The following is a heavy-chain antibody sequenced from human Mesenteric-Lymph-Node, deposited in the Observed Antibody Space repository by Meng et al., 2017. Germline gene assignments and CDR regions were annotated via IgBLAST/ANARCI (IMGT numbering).Heavy chain of an antibody. J-gene: IGHJ4*02. V-gene: IGHV4-4*02. CDR3: ARGSRGYSYG. CDR1: GASVSNDNW. D-gene: IGHD5-18*01. CDR2: IHHSRPT. Sequence: QVQLQQWGAGRVKPSGTLSLTCAVSGASVSNDNWWSWVRQPPGKGLEWIGEIHHSRPTNYNPSLKSRVTMSADTSKNQFSLKLSSVTAADTAVYYCARGSRGYSYGWGQGTLVTVSS.